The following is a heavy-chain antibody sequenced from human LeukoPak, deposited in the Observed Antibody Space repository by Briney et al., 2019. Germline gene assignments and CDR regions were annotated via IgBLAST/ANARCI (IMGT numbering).Heavy chain of an antibody. CDR2: IYPGDSDT. CDR3: ARQRITMSKNYYYYGMDV. D-gene: IGHD3-10*02. Sequence: GESLKISCKGSGYSSTSYWIGWVRQMPGKGLEWMGIIYPGDSDTRYSPSFQGQVTISADKSISTAYLQWSSLKASDTAMYYCARQRITMSKNYYYYGMDVWGQGTTVTVSS. J-gene: IGHJ6*02. CDR1: GYSSTSYW. V-gene: IGHV5-51*01.